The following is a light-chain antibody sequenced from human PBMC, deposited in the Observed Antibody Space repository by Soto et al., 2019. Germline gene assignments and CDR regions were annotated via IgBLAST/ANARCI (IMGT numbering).Light chain of an antibody. CDR1: QSVSLS. CDR2: GAS. J-gene: IGKJ1*01. Sequence: EIVLTQSPATVSVSLWYIATLSFRASQSVSLSLAWYQMRPGQPPRLLIYGASTRATDIPARFSGSGSGTDFTLTISSLQSEDFAVYFCQQYHIWPSWTFGQGTKVDIK. V-gene: IGKV3-15*01. CDR3: QQYHIWPSWT.